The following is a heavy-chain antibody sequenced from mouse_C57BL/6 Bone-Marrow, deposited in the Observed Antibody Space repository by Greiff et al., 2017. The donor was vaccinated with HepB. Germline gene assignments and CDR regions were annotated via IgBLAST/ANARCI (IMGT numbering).Heavy chain of an antibody. V-gene: IGHV1-15*01. CDR1: GYTFTDYE. Sequence: VQLVESGAELVRPGASVKLSCKASGYTFTDYEMNWVKQTPVHGLEWIGAIDPDTGGTAYHQKFKGKARLTADKSSSTAYMELRSLTSEDSAVYYCTPLLRLDYWGQGTTLTVSS. D-gene: IGHD1-1*01. CDR2: IDPDTGGT. J-gene: IGHJ2*01. CDR3: TPLLRLDY.